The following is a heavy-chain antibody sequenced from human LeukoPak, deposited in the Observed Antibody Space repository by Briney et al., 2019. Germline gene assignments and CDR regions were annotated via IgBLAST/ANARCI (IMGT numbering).Heavy chain of an antibody. J-gene: IGHJ3*02. V-gene: IGHV1-2*02. CDR1: GYTFTGYY. CDR2: INPNSGGT. Sequence: EASVKVYCKASGYTFTGYYMHWVRQAPGQGLEWMGWINPNSGGTNYAQKFQGRVTMTRDTSISTAYMELSRLRSDDTAVYYCARNPSHGQREDAFDIWGQGTMVTVSS. D-gene: IGHD2-8*01. CDR3: ARNPSHGQREDAFDI.